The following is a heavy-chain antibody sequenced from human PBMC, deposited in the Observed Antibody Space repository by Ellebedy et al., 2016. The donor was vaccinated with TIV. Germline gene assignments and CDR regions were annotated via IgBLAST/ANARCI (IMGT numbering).Heavy chain of an antibody. CDR2: INPGDSET. J-gene: IGHJ3*02. CDR3: ARLDGVHGAFDI. D-gene: IGHD2-8*01. Sequence: GESLKISCQGFGYSSSNYWIGWVRQMPGKGLEWMGIINPGDSETRYSPSFQGQVTISADKSISTAYLQWSSLKASDTAMYYCARLDGVHGAFDIWGQGTMVTVSS. CDR1: GYSSSNYW. V-gene: IGHV5-51*01.